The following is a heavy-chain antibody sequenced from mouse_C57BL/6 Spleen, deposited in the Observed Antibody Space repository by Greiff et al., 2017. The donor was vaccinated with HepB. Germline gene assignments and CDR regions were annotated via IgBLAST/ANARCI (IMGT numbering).Heavy chain of an antibody. V-gene: IGHV1-55*01. CDR2: IYPGSGST. D-gene: IGHD2-4*01. CDR3: ASYDYDDAWFAY. Sequence: VQLKQPGAELVKPGASVKMSCKASGYTFTSYWITWVKQRPGQGLEWIGDIYPGSGSTNYNEKFKSKATLTVDTSSSTAYMQLSSLTSEDSAVYYCASYDYDDAWFAYWGQGTLVTVSA. J-gene: IGHJ3*01. CDR1: GYTFTSYW.